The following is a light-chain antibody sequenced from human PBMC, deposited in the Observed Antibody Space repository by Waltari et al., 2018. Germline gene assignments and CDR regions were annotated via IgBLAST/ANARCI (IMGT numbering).Light chain of an antibody. CDR3: QQGSILPLT. CDR1: QSVFNY. V-gene: IGKV3-11*01. CDR2: DTY. J-gene: IGKJ4*01. Sequence: VLTQSPATLSLSAGERATLSCRASQSVFNYLAWYQQKRGQAPRLLIYDTYKRATGIPARFSGSGSGTDFTLTISNLEADDFALYYCQQGSILPLTFGGGTKVEIK.